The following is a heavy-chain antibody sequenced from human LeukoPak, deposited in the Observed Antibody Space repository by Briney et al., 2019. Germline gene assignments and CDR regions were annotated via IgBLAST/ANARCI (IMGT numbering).Heavy chain of an antibody. J-gene: IGHJ3*02. CDR3: AKDPRVVVPAAPSNI. D-gene: IGHD2-2*01. Sequence: GGSLRLSCAASGFTFSSYGMHWVRQAPGKGLEWVAFIRYDGSNKYYADSVKGRFTISRDNPKNTLYLQMNSLRAEDTAVYYCAKDPRVVVPAAPSNIWGQGTMVTVSS. CDR1: GFTFSSYG. V-gene: IGHV3-30*02. CDR2: IRYDGSNK.